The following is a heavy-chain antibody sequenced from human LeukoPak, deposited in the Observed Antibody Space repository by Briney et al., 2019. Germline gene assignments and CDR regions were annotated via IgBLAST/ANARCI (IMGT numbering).Heavy chain of an antibody. D-gene: IGHD2-21*02. J-gene: IGHJ4*02. Sequence: GGSLRLSCAASGFTFSSYGMHWVRQAPGKGLEWVAVIWYDGSNKYYADSVKGRFTISRDNSKNTLYLQMNSLRAEDTAVYYCAKDGGSCFSLDCSEKGDYWGQGTLVTVSS. CDR2: IWYDGSNK. V-gene: IGHV3-33*06. CDR1: GFTFSSYG. CDR3: AKDGGSCFSLDCSEKGDY.